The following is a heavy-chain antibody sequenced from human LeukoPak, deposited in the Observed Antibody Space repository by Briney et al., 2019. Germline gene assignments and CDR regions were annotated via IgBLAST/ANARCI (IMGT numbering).Heavy chain of an antibody. Sequence: GGALRLSCAASGFTFSSYWMNWVRQAPGKGLEGVANINQIGREKYYVDSVKGRFTISRDNAKNSLYLQMNSLRAEDTAVYYCARDRPYSGSYLENDAFDIWGQGTMVTVSS. V-gene: IGHV3-7*01. CDR1: GFTFSSYW. CDR3: ARDRPYSGSYLENDAFDI. CDR2: INQIGREK. D-gene: IGHD1-26*01. J-gene: IGHJ3*02.